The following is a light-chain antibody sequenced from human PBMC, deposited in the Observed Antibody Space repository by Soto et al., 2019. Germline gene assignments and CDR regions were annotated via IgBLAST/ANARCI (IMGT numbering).Light chain of an antibody. J-gene: IGKJ5*01. V-gene: IGKV3-20*01. CDR3: QQYGSSPIT. Sequence: EIVMTQSPATLSVSPGERATLSCRASQSVSSNLAWYQQKPGQAPRFLIYGASSRATGIPDRFSGSGSGTDFTLTISRLEPEDFAVYYCQQYGSSPITFGQGTRLEIK. CDR2: GAS. CDR1: QSVSSN.